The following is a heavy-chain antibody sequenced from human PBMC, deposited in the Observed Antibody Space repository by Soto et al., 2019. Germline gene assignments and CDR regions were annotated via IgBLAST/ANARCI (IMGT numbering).Heavy chain of an antibody. D-gene: IGHD3-3*01. CDR3: AMAVPTGYDFWSLYYVADASEI. Sequence: QVQLVQSGAEVKKPGASVKVSCKASGYTFTSYGISWVRQAPGQALEWMGWISAYNGNTNYAQKLQGRVTMTTDTLTTSSNIELMSLSSDDTAVYYCAMAVPTGYDFWSLYYVADASEIWGQGTMVTVSS. CDR2: ISAYNGNT. J-gene: IGHJ3*02. CDR1: GYTFTSYG. V-gene: IGHV1-18*01.